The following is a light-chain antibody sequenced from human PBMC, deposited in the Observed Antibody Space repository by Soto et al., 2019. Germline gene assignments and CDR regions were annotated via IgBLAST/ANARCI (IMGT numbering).Light chain of an antibody. CDR1: SSDVGGYNY. CDR2: EVS. V-gene: IGLV2-14*01. J-gene: IGLJ3*02. Sequence: QSALTQPASVSGSPGQSITISCTGTSSDVGGYNYVSWYQQHPGKAPKLMIYEVSNRPSGVSNRFSGSKSANTASLTISGLQAVDEADYYCSSYTTSSTLVFGGGTKLTVL. CDR3: SSYTTSSTLV.